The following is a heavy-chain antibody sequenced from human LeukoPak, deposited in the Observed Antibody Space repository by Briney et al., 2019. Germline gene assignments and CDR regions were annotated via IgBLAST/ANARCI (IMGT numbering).Heavy chain of an antibody. Sequence: ASVKVSCKASGGTFSSYAISWVRQAPGQGLEWMGGIIPIFGTANYAQKFQGRVTITADESTSTAYMELSSLRSEDTAVYYCARDFREAVANYYYYYGMDAWGQGTTVTVSS. V-gene: IGHV1-69*13. CDR3: ARDFREAVANYYYYYGMDA. D-gene: IGHD6-19*01. CDR2: IIPIFGTA. CDR1: GGTFSSYA. J-gene: IGHJ6*02.